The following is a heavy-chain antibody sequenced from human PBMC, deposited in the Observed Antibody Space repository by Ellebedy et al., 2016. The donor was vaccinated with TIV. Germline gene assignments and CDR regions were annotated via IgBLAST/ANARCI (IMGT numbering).Heavy chain of an antibody. CDR2: IFPSDSET. J-gene: IGHJ4*02. D-gene: IGHD5-12*01. CDR3: ARQASGFDFDY. Sequence: PGGSLRLSCEASGYIFTGSWIGWVRQVPGKGLEWMGMIFPSDSETIYSPSFQGQVTMSADKSITTAYLQWGSLKASDSGIYFCARQASGFDFDYWGQGTLVTVSS. V-gene: IGHV5-51*01. CDR1: GYIFTGSW.